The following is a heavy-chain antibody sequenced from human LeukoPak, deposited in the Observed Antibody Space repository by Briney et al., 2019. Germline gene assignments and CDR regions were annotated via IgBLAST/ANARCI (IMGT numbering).Heavy chain of an antibody. V-gene: IGHV3-74*01. CDR2: INSDGSST. CDR3: LGSSGWWGFDY. D-gene: IGHD6-19*01. Sequence: GGSLRLSCAASGFTFSTYWMHWVRQAPGKGLVWVSRINSDGSSTDYADSVKGRFTISRDNAKNTLYLQMNSLRAEDTALYYCLGSSGWWGFDYWGQGTLVTVSS. CDR1: GFTFSTYW. J-gene: IGHJ4*02.